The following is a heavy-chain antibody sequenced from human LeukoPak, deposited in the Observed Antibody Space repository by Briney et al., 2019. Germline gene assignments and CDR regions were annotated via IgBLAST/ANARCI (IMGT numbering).Heavy chain of an antibody. J-gene: IGHJ4*02. V-gene: IGHV1-46*03. CDR1: GYTFTSYY. Sequence: ASVKVSCKASGYTFTSYYMHWVRQAPGQGLEWMGIINPSGGSTSYAQKSQGRVTMTRDTSTSTVYMELSSLRSEDTAVYYCARDLYSSSWSGGLFDYWGQGTLVTVSS. D-gene: IGHD6-13*01. CDR2: INPSGGST. CDR3: ARDLYSSSWSGGLFDY.